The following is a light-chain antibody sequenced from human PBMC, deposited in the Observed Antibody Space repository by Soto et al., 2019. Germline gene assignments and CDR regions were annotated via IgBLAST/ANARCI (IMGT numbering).Light chain of an antibody. CDR1: QDISNY. Sequence: DIQMTQSPSSLSASVGDRVTITCQASQDISNYLNWYQQKPGKAPKLLIYDASNLETRVPSRFSGSGSGTDFTFTISSLQPEDIATYYCQQYDNLPPHFGQGTRLEIK. J-gene: IGKJ5*01. CDR2: DAS. CDR3: QQYDNLPPH. V-gene: IGKV1-33*01.